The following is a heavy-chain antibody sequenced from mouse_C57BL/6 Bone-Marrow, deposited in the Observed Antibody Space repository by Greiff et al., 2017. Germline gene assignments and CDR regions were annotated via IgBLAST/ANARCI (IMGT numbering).Heavy chain of an antibody. Sequence: VQGVESGAELARPGASVKMSCKASGYTFTSYTMHWVKQRPGPGLEWIGYINPSSGYTKYNQKFKDKATLSADKSSSTAYMQLSSLTSEDSAVYYCASPVYYSNYEWYFDVWGTGTTVTVSS. CDR1: GYTFTSYT. CDR2: INPSSGYT. J-gene: IGHJ1*03. V-gene: IGHV1-4*01. D-gene: IGHD2-5*01. CDR3: ASPVYYSNYEWYFDV.